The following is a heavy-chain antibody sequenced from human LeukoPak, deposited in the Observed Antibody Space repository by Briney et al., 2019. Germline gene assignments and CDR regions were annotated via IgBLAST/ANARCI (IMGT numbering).Heavy chain of an antibody. CDR1: GGTFSSYA. D-gene: IGHD3-9*01. CDR2: IIPFFGTA. Sequence: ASVKVSCKASGGTFSSYAISWVRQAPGQGLEWMGGIIPFFGTANYAQKFQGRVTITADESTSTAYMELSSLRSEDTAVYYCARGRNDILTGFLYYYGMDVWGQGTTVTVSS. CDR3: ARGRNDILTGFLYYYGMDV. J-gene: IGHJ6*02. V-gene: IGHV1-69*13.